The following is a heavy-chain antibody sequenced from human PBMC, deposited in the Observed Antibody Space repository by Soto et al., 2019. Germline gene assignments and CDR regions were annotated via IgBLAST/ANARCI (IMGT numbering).Heavy chain of an antibody. CDR2: VNSDETTT. CDR1: GFAFSNYW. CDR3: ARGSGYYYEDAFDI. J-gene: IGHJ3*02. V-gene: IGHV3-74*01. Sequence: GGSLRLSCEASGFAFSNYWMHWVRQAPGKGLVWVSRVNSDETTTNYADSVKGRFTISRDNAKNTLYLQMNTLRAEDTAVYYCARGSGYYYEDAFDIWGQGTMVTVSS. D-gene: IGHD3-22*01.